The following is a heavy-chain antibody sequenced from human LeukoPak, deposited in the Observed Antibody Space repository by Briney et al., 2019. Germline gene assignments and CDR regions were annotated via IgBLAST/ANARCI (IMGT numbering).Heavy chain of an antibody. V-gene: IGHV4-34*01. CDR3: AREQVDWFDP. Sequence: KPSETLSLTCAVYGGSFSGYYWTWIRQPPGKGLEWIGEMNHSGSANYNPSLKSRVTISVDTSKNQFSLKLSSVTAADTAVYYCAREQVDWFDPWGQGTLVTVSS. J-gene: IGHJ5*02. CDR2: MNHSGSA. CDR1: GGSFSGYY.